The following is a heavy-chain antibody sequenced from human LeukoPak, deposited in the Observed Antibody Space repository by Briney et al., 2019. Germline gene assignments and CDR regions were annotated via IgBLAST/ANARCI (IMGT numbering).Heavy chain of an antibody. CDR1: GFTFDDYA. CDR2: ISWNSGSV. D-gene: IGHD2-21*02. V-gene: IGHV3-9*01. J-gene: IGHJ4*02. CDR3: AKDVVVTATTRSYFDY. Sequence: GRSLRLSCAASGFTFDDYAMPWVRQAPGKGLEWVSGISWNSGSVGYADSVKGRFTISRDNAKNSLYLQMNSLRAEDTALYYCAKDVVVTATTRSYFDYWGQGTLVTVSS.